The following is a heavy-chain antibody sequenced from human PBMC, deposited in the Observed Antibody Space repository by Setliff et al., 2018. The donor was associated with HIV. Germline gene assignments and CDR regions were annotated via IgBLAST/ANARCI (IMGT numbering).Heavy chain of an antibody. CDR3: ARHAGSRGYYPRPFDY. CDR1: GGSIISDIFY. Sequence: SETLSLTCSVSGGSIISDIFYWGWIRQPPGKGLEWIGSIYYSGSTYYNPSLKSRVTISVDTSKSLFSLKLGSVTAADTAVYYCARHAGSRGYYPRPFDYWGQGTLVTVSS. CDR2: IYYSGST. V-gene: IGHV4-39*01. D-gene: IGHD3-22*01. J-gene: IGHJ4*02.